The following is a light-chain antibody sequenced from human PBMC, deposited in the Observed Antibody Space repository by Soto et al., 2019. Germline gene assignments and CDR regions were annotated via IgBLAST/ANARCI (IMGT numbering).Light chain of an antibody. Sequence: EIVRTQPPATLSVSPGERATLSCRASQSVSSDLAWYHQQPGQDNRLLIYGASTRATGIPSRFSGSGSGTDFTLTISSLQPEDFATYYCQQSYSTPWTFGQGTKVDIK. CDR1: QSVSSD. CDR3: QQSYSTPWT. J-gene: IGKJ1*01. CDR2: GAS. V-gene: IGKV3D-15*01.